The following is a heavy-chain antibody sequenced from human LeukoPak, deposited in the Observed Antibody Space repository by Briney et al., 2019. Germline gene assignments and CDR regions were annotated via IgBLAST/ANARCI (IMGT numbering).Heavy chain of an antibody. J-gene: IGHJ4*02. Sequence: PSETLSLTCTVSGDSISNYYWSWIRQPPGKGLEWIGYIYYSGNIDYNPSLKSRVTISVDTSKNQFSLRLNSVTAADTAVYYCASLCGSWYYCNPADFDYWGQGTLVTVSS. CDR3: ASLCGSWYYCNPADFDY. V-gene: IGHV4-59*01. D-gene: IGHD6-13*01. CDR2: IYYSGNI. CDR1: GDSISNYY.